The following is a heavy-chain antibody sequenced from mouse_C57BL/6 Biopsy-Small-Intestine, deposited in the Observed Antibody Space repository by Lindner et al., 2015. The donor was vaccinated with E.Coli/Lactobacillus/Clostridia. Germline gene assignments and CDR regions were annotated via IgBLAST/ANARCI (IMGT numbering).Heavy chain of an antibody. J-gene: IGHJ2*01. Sequence: VQLQESGAELVRPGASVKLSCTASGFNIKDYYMHWVKQRPEQGLEWIGKIDPEDGESKYAPKFQGKATITAETSSNTAYLQLSSLTSEGTAVYYCAREFITTIGYYFDYWGQGTTLTVSS. CDR2: IDPEDGES. V-gene: IGHV14-2*01. CDR3: AREFITTIGYYFDY. D-gene: IGHD1-1*01. CDR1: GFNIKDYY.